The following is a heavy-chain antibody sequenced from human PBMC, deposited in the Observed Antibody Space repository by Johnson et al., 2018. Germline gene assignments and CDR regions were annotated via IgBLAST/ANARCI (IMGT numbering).Heavy chain of an antibody. V-gene: IGHV4-61*02. Sequence: QVQLQESGPGLVKPSQTLSLTCTVSGGSISSGSYYWSWIRQPAGKGREWIGRVNTSGSTKYNPSPKSRVTMSVDTSKNQFSLILRSVTAADTAVYYCARDIVTYYYYYMDVWGKGTTVTVS. J-gene: IGHJ6*03. CDR3: ARDIVTYYYYYMDV. D-gene: IGHD3-16*02. CDR1: GGSISSGSYY. CDR2: VNTSGST.